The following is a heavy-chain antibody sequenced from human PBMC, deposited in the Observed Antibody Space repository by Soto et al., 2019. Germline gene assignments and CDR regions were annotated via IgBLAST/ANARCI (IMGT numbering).Heavy chain of an antibody. CDR3: AGVGRSKWFDH. D-gene: IGHD3-16*01. V-gene: IGHV4-31*03. Sequence: QVQLQESGPGLVKPSQTLSLTCTVSGGSISSGGYYWSWIRQHPGKVLEWIGYIYYSGSTYYNPFLRIRVTISVDTSKTQFSLRLSSVTAVDTAVYYCAGVGRSKWFDHWGQGTMVTVSS. CDR2: IYYSGST. CDR1: GGSISSGGYY. J-gene: IGHJ5*02.